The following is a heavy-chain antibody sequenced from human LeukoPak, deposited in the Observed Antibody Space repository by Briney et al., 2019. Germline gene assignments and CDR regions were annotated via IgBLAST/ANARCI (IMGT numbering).Heavy chain of an antibody. J-gene: IGHJ3*02. V-gene: IGHV4-59*08. D-gene: IGHD5-24*01. CDR1: GDSLTSHF. Sequence: PSETLSLTCNVSGDSLTSHFWSWIRQTPGKGLEWIGYVFHSGTTNYSPSLKSRVTISLDTSKKQFYLRLASVTAADTAVYYCARRMATVTDAFDIWGRGTKVSVSS. CDR3: ARRMATVTDAFDI. CDR2: VFHSGTT.